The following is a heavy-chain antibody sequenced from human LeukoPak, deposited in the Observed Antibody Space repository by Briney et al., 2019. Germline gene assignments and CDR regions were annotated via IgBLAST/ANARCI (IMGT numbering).Heavy chain of an antibody. Sequence: PGGSLRLSCVASGFTFSTYGMSWVRQAPGKGLEWVSAISGSGGSTYYADSVKGRFTISRDNSKNTLYLQMNSLRAEDTAVYYCAKGLLWEPLDYWGQGTLVTVSS. V-gene: IGHV3-23*01. CDR3: AKGLLWEPLDY. D-gene: IGHD1-26*01. CDR1: GFTFSTYG. CDR2: ISGSGGST. J-gene: IGHJ4*02.